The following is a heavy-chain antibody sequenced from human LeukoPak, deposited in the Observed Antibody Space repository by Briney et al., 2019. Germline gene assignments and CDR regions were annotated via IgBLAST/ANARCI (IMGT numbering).Heavy chain of an antibody. Sequence: KHGESLKISCQGSGYTFTSYWIGWVRQMPGKGLGWMGIIYPGDSDTRYSPSFQGQVTISADKSINTAYLKWSSLKALDTAMYYCVRRTDYYMDVWGKGTTVTVSS. CDR1: GYTFTSYW. J-gene: IGHJ6*03. CDR2: IYPGDSDT. V-gene: IGHV5-51*01. CDR3: VRRTDYYMDV.